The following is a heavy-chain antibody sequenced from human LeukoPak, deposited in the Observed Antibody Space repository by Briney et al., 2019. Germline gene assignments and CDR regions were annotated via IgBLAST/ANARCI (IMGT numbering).Heavy chain of an antibody. CDR2: IYTSGST. CDR3: ARGGDILTGYFPFDY. J-gene: IGHJ4*02. CDR1: GGSISSGSYY. Sequence: PSQTLSLTCTVSGGSISSGSYYWSWIRQPAGKGLEWIGRIYTSGSTNYNPSLKSRVTISVDTSKNQFSLKLSSVTAADTAVYYCARGGDILTGYFPFDYWGQGTLVTVSS. D-gene: IGHD3-9*01. V-gene: IGHV4-61*02.